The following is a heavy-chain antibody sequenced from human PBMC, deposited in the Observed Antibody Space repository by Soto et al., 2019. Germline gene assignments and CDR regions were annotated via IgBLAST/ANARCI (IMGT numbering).Heavy chain of an antibody. CDR3: ARVTPRQLVPSLPFDP. CDR2: ISYDGSNK. J-gene: IGHJ5*02. CDR1: GFTFSSYA. Sequence: GGSLRLSCAASGFTFSSYAMHWVRQAPGKGLEWVAVISYDGSNKYYADSVKGRFTISRDNSKNTLYLQMNSLRAEDTAVYYCARVTPRQLVPSLPFDPWGQGTLVTVSS. D-gene: IGHD6-13*01. V-gene: IGHV3-30-3*01.